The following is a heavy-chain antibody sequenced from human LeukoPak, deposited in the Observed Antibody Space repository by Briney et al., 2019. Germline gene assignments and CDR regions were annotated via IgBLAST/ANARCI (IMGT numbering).Heavy chain of an antibody. D-gene: IGHD5-18*01. V-gene: IGHV3-23*01. CDR3: AKGRYTYTD. CDR1: EFTFSTYA. J-gene: IGHJ4*02. CDR2: IGSGGGAT. Sequence: GGSLRLSCAASEFTFSTYAMSWVRQAPGKGLEWVSAIGSGGGATYYADSVKGRFTVSRDNSKHTLYLQMNSLRAEDTAVYYCAKGRYTYTDWGQGTLVTVSS.